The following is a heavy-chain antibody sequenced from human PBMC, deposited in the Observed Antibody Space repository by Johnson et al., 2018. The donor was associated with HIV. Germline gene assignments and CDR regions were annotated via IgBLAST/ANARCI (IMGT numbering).Heavy chain of an antibody. Sequence: VESGGGLIQPGGSLRLSCAVSGFTVSSNYMSWVRRAPGKGLEWVAFIRYDGSNKYYADSVKGRFTISRDNSKNTLYLQMNSLRVEDTAVYYCARDSGSYQGAFDIWGQGTMVTVSS. V-gene: IGHV3-30*02. CDR2: IRYDGSNK. CDR3: ARDSGSYQGAFDI. J-gene: IGHJ3*02. CDR1: GFTVSSNY. D-gene: IGHD1-26*01.